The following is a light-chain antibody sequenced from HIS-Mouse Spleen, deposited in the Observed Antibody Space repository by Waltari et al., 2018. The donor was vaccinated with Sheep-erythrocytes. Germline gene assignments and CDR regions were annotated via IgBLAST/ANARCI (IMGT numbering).Light chain of an antibody. CDR1: NLGDKY. CDR2: QDS. J-gene: IGLJ2*01. Sequence: SYELTQPPSVSVPPGQTASITCSGDNLGDKYACWYQQEPGQSPVLVIYQDSKRPSGIPERFSGSNSGNTATLTISGTQAMDEADYYCQAWDSSTAVFGGGTKLTVL. CDR3: QAWDSSTAV. V-gene: IGLV3-1*01.